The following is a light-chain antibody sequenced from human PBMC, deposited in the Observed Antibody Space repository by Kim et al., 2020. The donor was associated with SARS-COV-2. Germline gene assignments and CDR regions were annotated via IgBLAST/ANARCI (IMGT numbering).Light chain of an antibody. CDR1: KLLDKY. V-gene: IGLV3-1*01. Sequence: SVSPGQTATITCSGDKLLDKYACWYKQRPGQSPFLLSFQDNKRPSVIPERFSGSNSGNTATLTISGTQAMDVADYYCQAWDSSTVVFGGGTQLTVL. J-gene: IGLJ2*01. CDR2: QDN. CDR3: QAWDSSTVV.